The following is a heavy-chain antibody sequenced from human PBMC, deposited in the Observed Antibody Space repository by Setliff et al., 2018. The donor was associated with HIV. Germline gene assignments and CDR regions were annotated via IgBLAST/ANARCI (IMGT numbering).Heavy chain of an antibody. CDR3: ARYGPASVIWFGYLDY. CDR2: VFSGGSS. Sequence: SETLSLTCTVSGDSISGNYYWAWIRQHPGKGLEWIATVFSGGSSKYNPSLWSRVTISVDTSKNQFYLKMDSVTAADTAFYYCARYGPASVIWFGYLDYWGPGMSVTVSS. V-gene: IGHV4-39*01. J-gene: IGHJ4*02. CDR1: GDSISGNYY. D-gene: IGHD3-10*01.